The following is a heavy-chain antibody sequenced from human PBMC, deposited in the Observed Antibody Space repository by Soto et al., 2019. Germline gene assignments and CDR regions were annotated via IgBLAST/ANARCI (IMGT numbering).Heavy chain of an antibody. CDR3: ARYYYDSSGYRFDS. CDR1: GFNFSSFG. J-gene: IGHJ4*02. V-gene: IGHV3-48*02. Sequence: LRLSCIVSGFNFSSFGMNWVRQAPGKGLERLSYINNRGNSINYADSVRGRFTISRDNAQNSLYLEMNSLRDEDTAVYYCARYYYDSSGYRFDSWGQGTLVTVSS. CDR2: INNRGNSI. D-gene: IGHD3-22*01.